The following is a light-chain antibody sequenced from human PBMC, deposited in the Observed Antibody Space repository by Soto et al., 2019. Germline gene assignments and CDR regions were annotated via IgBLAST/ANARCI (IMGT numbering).Light chain of an antibody. CDR3: SSYTSSSTYV. Sequence: QFALPQPPSLFGSLGRPITFPCPGPRGDVGGYNYVSWYQQHPGKAPKLMIYEVSNRPSGVSNRFSGSKSGNTASLTISGLQAEDEADYYCSSYTSSSTYVFGTGTKVTVL. CDR1: RGDVGGYNY. V-gene: IGLV2-14*01. J-gene: IGLJ1*01. CDR2: EVS.